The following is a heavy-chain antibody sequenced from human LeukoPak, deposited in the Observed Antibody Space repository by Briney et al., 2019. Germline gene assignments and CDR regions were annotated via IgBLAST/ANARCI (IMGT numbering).Heavy chain of an antibody. D-gene: IGHD2-15*01. CDR3: ARLLRYCSGGSCYSGWFDP. CDR2: IYYSGST. V-gene: IGHV4-59*01. Sequence: PSETLSLTCTVSGGSISSYYWSWIRQPPGKGLEWIGYIYYSGSTNYNPSLKSRVTISVDTSKNQFSLKLSSVTAADTAVYYCARLLRYCSGGSCYSGWFDPWGQGTLVTVSS. J-gene: IGHJ5*02. CDR1: GGSISSYY.